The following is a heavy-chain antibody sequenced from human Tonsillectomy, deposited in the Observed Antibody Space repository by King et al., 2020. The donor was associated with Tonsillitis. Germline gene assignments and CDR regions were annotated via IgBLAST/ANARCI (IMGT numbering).Heavy chain of an antibody. V-gene: IGHV4-39*01. D-gene: IGHD5-18*01. CDR2: IYYSGNT. CDR3: ARQSDTAMVSGWFGP. Sequence: LQLQESGPGLVKPSETLSLTCTVSGGSISSSSYYWGWIRQPPGKGLEWVGSIYYSGNTYYNPSLKSRVTLSVDTSKNQFSLKLSSVTAADTAVYSCARQSDTAMVSGWFGPWGQGAPVTVSS. J-gene: IGHJ5*02. CDR1: GGSISSSSYY.